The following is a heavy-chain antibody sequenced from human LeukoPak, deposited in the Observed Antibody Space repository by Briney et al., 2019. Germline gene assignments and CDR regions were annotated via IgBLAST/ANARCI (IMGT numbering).Heavy chain of an antibody. V-gene: IGHV1-46*03. CDR2: INPSGGST. J-gene: IGHJ5*02. CDR1: GYTFTSYY. D-gene: IGHD3-3*01. CDR3: ARDGRVHYDFWSGYYRDEVWFDP. Sequence: ASVKVSCKASGYTFTSYYMHWVRQAPGQGLEWMGIINPSGGSTSYAQKFQGRVTMTRDTSTRTVYMELSSLRSEDTAVHYCARDGRVHYDFWSGYYRDEVWFDPWGQGTLVTVSS.